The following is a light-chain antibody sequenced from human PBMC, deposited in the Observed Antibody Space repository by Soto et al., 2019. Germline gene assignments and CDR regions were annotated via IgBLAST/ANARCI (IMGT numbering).Light chain of an antibody. V-gene: IGKV3-15*01. CDR3: QQYNNWPPIT. Sequence: EIVMTQSPPTLAVSPLEIDNISRRDSQMVSSDLAWYHQKPGQAHRLLIYGAYTRATGIPDTFSGSGSGTEFTLTIKSLKSEDFAVYYCQQYNNWPPITLGNWQRLELK. CDR1: QMVSSD. CDR2: GAY. J-gene: IGKJ5*01.